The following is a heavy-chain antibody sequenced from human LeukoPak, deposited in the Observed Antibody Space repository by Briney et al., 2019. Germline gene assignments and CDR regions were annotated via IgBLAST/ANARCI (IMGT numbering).Heavy chain of an antibody. V-gene: IGHV3-49*04. D-gene: IGHD2-2*01. J-gene: IGHJ4*02. CDR2: IRTKAYGGTT. Sequence: GSLRLSCTASGFTFGDYAMNWVRQAPGQGLEWVGFIRTKAYGGTTEYAASVKGRFTISRDDSESIAYLLMNSLKAEDIAMYYCLGYCSSTSCDAQDYWGQGTQVTVSS. CDR1: GFTFGDYA. CDR3: LGYCSSTSCDAQDY.